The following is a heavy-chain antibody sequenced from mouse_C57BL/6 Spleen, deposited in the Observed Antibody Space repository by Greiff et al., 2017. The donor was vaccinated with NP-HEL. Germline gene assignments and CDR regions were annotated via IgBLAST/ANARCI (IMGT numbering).Heavy chain of an antibody. V-gene: IGHV1-31*01. CDR1: GYSFTGYY. J-gene: IGHJ4*01. Sequence: DVKLQESGPELVKPGASVKISCKASGYSFTGYYMHWVKQSHGNILDWIGYIYPYNGVSSYNQKFKGKATLTVDKSSSTAYMELRSLTSEDSAVYYCAEDSSGYGAMDYWGQGTSVTVSS. CDR2: IYPYNGVS. CDR3: AEDSSGYGAMDY. D-gene: IGHD3-2*02.